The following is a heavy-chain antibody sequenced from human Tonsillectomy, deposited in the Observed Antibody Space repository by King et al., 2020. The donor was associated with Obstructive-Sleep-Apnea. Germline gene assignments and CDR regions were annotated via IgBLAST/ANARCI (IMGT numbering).Heavy chain of an antibody. Sequence: VQLVESGAEVKKPGASVKVSCKASGYPFTSYYMHWVRQAPGQGLEWMGIINPSGGSTTYTQKFQGRVAMTRDTSTSTVFLELNDLRSDDTAVYFCARDKEVLEVAGTSAQYYFDSWGQGTRVTVSS. V-gene: IGHV1-46*01. CDR2: INPSGGST. D-gene: IGHD6-19*01. J-gene: IGHJ4*02. CDR3: ARDKEVLEVAGTSAQYYFDS. CDR1: GYPFTSYY.